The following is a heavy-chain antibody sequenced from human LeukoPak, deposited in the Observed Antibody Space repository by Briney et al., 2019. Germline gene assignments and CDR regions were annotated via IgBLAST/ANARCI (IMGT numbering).Heavy chain of an antibody. V-gene: IGHV1-8*01. D-gene: IGHD3-16*01. CDR2: MNSNSGNT. J-gene: IGHJ4*02. CDR3: TRGRGGTIVWGYLDY. Sequence: GASVKVSCKASGYTFINYDIKWVRQATGQGLEWMGWMNSNSGNTGYAQKFQGRVTMTRDTSMSTAYMELSSLRSEDTAVYYCTRGRGGTIVWGYLDYWGQGTLVTVSS. CDR1: GYTFINYD.